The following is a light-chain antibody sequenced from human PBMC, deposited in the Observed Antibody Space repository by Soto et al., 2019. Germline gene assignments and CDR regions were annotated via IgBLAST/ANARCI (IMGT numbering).Light chain of an antibody. J-gene: IGKJ1*01. CDR2: GAS. Sequence: EIVLTQSPATLSLSPGERATLSCRASQSVIGNYLAWYRQKPGQTPRLLIFGASRRATGIPDRFSGCGSGTDFTLTISRQEPEDFAVYYCQHYLDSPWAFGQGTKVEIK. CDR1: QSVIGNY. V-gene: IGKV3-20*01. CDR3: QHYLDSPWA.